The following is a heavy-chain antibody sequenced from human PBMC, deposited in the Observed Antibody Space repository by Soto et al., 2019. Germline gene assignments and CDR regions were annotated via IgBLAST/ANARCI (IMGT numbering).Heavy chain of an antibody. D-gene: IGHD2-2*01. CDR3: TRGIIPATVDY. CDR1: GFTFSNAW. J-gene: IGHJ4*02. V-gene: IGHV3-15*01. Sequence: EVQLVESGGGLVKPGGSLTLSCAASGFTFSNAWMSWVRQAPGKGLEWVGHIKSKTDGGTTDYAAPVKGRFTISRDDLKNTLYLQMNSLKTEDTAMYYCTRGIIPATVDYWGQGALVTVSS. CDR2: IKSKTDGGTT.